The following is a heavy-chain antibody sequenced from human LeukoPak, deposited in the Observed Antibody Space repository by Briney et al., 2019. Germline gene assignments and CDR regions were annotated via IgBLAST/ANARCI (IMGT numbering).Heavy chain of an antibody. V-gene: IGHV4-59*12. CDR3: ARYSGYGCFDY. Sequence: TSETLSLTCTVSGGSISSYYWSWIRQPPGKGLEWIGYIYYSGNTNYNPSLKTRVTISVDTSKNQFSLKLSSVTAADTAVYYCARYSGYGCFDYWGQGTLVTVSS. D-gene: IGHD5-12*01. J-gene: IGHJ4*02. CDR2: IYYSGNT. CDR1: GGSISSYY.